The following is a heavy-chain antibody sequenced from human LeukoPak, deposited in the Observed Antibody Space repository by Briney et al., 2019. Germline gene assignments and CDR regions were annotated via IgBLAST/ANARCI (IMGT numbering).Heavy chain of an antibody. D-gene: IGHD5-18*01. V-gene: IGHV3-30*02. Sequence: PGGSLRLSCAASGFTFSSYGMHWVRQAPGKGLEWVAFIRYDGSNKYYADSVKGRFTISRDNAKNSLYLQMNSLRAEDTALYYCARRLYSYGLYYFDYWGQGTLVTVSS. CDR2: IRYDGSNK. CDR1: GFTFSSYG. J-gene: IGHJ4*02. CDR3: ARRLYSYGLYYFDY.